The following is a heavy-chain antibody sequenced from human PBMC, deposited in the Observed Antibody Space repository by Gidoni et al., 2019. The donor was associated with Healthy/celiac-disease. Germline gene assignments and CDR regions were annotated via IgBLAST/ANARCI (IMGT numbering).Heavy chain of an antibody. J-gene: IGHJ4*02. Sequence: EVQLVESGGGLVQPGGSLRLSCAASGLTFSSYWLSWVRQAQGKGLEWVANIKQDGSEKYYVDSVKGRFTISRDNAKNSLYLQMNSLRAEDTAVYYCAREKAHYDYVWGSYRPHFDYWGQGTLVTVSS. CDR1: GLTFSSYW. D-gene: IGHD3-16*02. CDR3: AREKAHYDYVWGSYRPHFDY. CDR2: IKQDGSEK. V-gene: IGHV3-7*01.